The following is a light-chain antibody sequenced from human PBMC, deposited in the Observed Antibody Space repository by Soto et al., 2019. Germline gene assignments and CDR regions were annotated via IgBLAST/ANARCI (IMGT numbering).Light chain of an antibody. CDR2: DVS. J-gene: IGLJ2*01. Sequence: QSVLTQPPSASGSPGQSVTISCTGTSSDVGGYNYVSWYQQHPGKAPKLMIYDVSKRPSGVPDRFSGSKSGNTASLTVSGLQAEDEAEYYCSSYAGSNNVVFGGGTKLTVL. V-gene: IGLV2-8*01. CDR3: SSYAGSNNVV. CDR1: SSDVGGYNY.